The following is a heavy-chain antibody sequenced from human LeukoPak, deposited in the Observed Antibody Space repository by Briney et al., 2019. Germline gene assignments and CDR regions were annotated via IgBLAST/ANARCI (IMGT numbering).Heavy chain of an antibody. D-gene: IGHD3-16*01. CDR2: ISWNSGRI. CDR3: AKDIRGSGEDAFDI. CDR1: GFTFDDYA. V-gene: IGHV3-9*01. Sequence: GGSLRLSCAASGFTFDDYAMHWVRQAPGKGLEWVPGISWNSGRIGYAGSVKGRFTISRDNAKNSLYLQMNSLRAEDTALYYCAKDIRGSGEDAFDIWGQGTMVTVCS. J-gene: IGHJ3*02.